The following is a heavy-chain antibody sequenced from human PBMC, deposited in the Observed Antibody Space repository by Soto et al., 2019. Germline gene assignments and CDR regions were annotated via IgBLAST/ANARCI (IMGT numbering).Heavy chain of an antibody. D-gene: IGHD2-2*01. Sequence: PGGSLRLSCAASGFTFSSYSMNWVRQATGKGLEWVSSISSSSSYIYYADSVKGRFTISRDNAKNSLYLQMNSLRAEDTAVYYCARIGDIVVVPAEKYYYYYGMDVWGQGTTVTVSS. CDR3: ARIGDIVVVPAEKYYYYYGMDV. V-gene: IGHV3-21*01. J-gene: IGHJ6*02. CDR2: ISSSSSYI. CDR1: GFTFSSYS.